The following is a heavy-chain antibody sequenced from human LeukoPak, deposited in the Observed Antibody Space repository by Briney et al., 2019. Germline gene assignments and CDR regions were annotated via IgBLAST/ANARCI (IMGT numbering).Heavy chain of an antibody. CDR1: GGSIRSYY. D-gene: IGHD3-10*01. J-gene: IGHJ4*02. Sequence: SETLSLTCTVSGGSIRSYYWSWIRQPPGKGLEWIGYINSGSTNYNPSLKSRVTMSVDTAKNQFSLQLTSVTATDTAVYFCARHRGVSYYFDFWGQGTLVTVSS. CDR2: INSGST. V-gene: IGHV4-59*08. CDR3: ARHRGVSYYFDF.